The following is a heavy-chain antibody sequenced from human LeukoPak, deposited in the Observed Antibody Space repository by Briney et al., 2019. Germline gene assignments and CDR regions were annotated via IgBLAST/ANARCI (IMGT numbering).Heavy chain of an antibody. CDR1: GFTFSSYW. J-gene: IGHJ6*04. CDR3: ARDGSGLQYSIDVDV. D-gene: IGHD3-10*01. V-gene: IGHV3-7*01. Sequence: GGSLRLSCAASGFTFSSYWMSWVRQAPGKGLEWVANIKQDGSEKYYVDSVKGRFAISRDNAKNSLYLQMNSLRAEDTAVYYCARDGSGLQYSIDVDVWGKGTTVTVSS. CDR2: IKQDGSEK.